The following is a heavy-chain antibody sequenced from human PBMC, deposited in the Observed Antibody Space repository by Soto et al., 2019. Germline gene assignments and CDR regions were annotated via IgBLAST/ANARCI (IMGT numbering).Heavy chain of an antibody. CDR2: ISAYNGNT. Sequence: QVQLVQSGAEVKKPGASVKVSCKASGYTFTSYGISWVRQAPGQGLEWMGWISAYNGNTNYAQKLQGRVTMTTDTSTSTAYMELRSLRSDDTAVYYCARDVRPYCSSTRCYPNWFDPWGQGTLVTVSS. D-gene: IGHD2-2*01. CDR1: GYTFTSYG. V-gene: IGHV1-18*01. CDR3: ARDVRPYCSSTRCYPNWFDP. J-gene: IGHJ5*02.